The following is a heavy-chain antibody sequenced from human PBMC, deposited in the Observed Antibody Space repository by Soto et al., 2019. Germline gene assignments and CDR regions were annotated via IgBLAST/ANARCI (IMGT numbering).Heavy chain of an antibody. D-gene: IGHD3-10*01. J-gene: IGHJ4*02. CDR2: LNGSGGST. Sequence: WGSLRLSCAASGFTFSNYAMTWVRQAPGKGLEWVSGLNGSGGSTSSADSVKGRFAISRDNSKNTLYLQMNSLRDGDTAVYYCPRGFSAGKGSPPDYWGQGTLMTVYS. CDR3: PRGFSAGKGSPPDY. CDR1: GFTFSNYA. V-gene: IGHV3-23*01.